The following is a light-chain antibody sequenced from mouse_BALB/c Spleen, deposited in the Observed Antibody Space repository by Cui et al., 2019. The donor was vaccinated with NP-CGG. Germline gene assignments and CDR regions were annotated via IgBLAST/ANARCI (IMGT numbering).Light chain of an antibody. Sequence: QAVVTQDSALTTSPGETVTLTCRSTTGAVTTNNFANWVQEKPDHLFTGLIGGTNNRPPGVPARFSGSLIGDKAALTIIGAQTEDEAIYFCALWYSNHWVFGGGTKLTVL. CDR2: GTN. J-gene: IGLJ1*01. CDR1: TGAVTTNNF. CDR3: ALWYSNHWV. V-gene: IGLV1*01.